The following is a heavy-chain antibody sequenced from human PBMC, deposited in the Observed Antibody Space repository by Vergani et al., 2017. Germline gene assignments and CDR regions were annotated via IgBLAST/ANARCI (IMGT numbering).Heavy chain of an antibody. CDR2: LNQVGSEK. D-gene: IGHD3-10*01. CDR3: VRVPLIRRGSGNYGINNYHGMDV. Sequence: EGQLVESGGDWVQRGGSLRLSCAASGFISSSYWMSWVRQAPGKGLEWVANLNQVGSEKYYVDSVRGRFTISRDNAKNSIYLQMNSLRAEDTAVYFCVRVPLIRRGSGNYGINNYHGMDVWGQGTTVIVSS. CDR1: GFISSSYW. J-gene: IGHJ6*02. V-gene: IGHV3-7*01.